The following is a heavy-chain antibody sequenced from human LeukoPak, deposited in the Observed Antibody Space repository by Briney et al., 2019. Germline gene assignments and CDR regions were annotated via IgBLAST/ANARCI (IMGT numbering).Heavy chain of an antibody. Sequence: SETLSLTCTVSGGSISSYYWSWIRQPPGKGLEWIGYIYYSGSTNYNPSLKSRVTISVDTSKNQFSLKLSSVTAADTAVYYRARVLEDVSMVRAEQAFDIWGQGTMVTVSS. CDR3: ARVLEDVSMVRAEQAFDI. D-gene: IGHD3-10*01. J-gene: IGHJ3*02. CDR2: IYYSGST. V-gene: IGHV4-59*01. CDR1: GGSISSYY.